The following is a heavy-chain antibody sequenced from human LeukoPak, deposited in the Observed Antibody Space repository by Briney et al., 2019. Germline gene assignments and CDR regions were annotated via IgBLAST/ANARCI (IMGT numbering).Heavy chain of an antibody. D-gene: IGHD6-19*01. V-gene: IGHV3-30*02. CDR1: GFTFSSYG. Sequence: QPGESLTLSCAASGFTFSSYGMHWVRQAPGKGLEWVAFIRYDGSNKYYADSVKGRFTISRDNSKNTQYLKMNSLRAEDTAVYYCAAPTGGIVGWLVLDFDYWGQGTLVTVSS. CDR3: AAPTGGIVGWLVLDFDY. J-gene: IGHJ4*02. CDR2: IRYDGSNK.